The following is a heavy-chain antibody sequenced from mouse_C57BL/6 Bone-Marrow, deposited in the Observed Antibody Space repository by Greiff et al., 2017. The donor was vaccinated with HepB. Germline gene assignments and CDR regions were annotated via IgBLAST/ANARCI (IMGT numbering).Heavy chain of an antibody. CDR2: INPSSGYT. V-gene: IGHV1-7*01. CDR3: ARWGVLRARYFDY. CDR1: GYTFTSYW. J-gene: IGHJ2*01. Sequence: VQLQQSGAELAKPGASVQLSCKASGYTFTSYWMHWVKQRPGQGLEWIGYINPSSGYTKYNQKFKDKATLTADKSSSTAYMQLSSLTYEDSAVYYCARWGVLRARYFDYWGQGTTLTVSS. D-gene: IGHD1-1*01.